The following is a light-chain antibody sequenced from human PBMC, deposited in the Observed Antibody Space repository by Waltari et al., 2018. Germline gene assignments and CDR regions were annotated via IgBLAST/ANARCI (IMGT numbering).Light chain of an antibody. Sequence: QSVLTQPPSASGTPGQRVTLSCSGIRPNIGTNFVYGYQHVPGPAPKLLIYRSDQRPSGVPDRFSGSKSGTSASLAISGLRSEDEGDYYCAAWDDSLNGYYVFGTGTKVTVL. CDR2: RSD. CDR3: AAWDDSLNGYYV. CDR1: RPNIGTNF. V-gene: IGLV1-47*01. J-gene: IGLJ1*01.